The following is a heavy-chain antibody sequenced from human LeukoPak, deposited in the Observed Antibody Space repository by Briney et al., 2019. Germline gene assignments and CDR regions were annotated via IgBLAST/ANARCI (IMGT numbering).Heavy chain of an antibody. CDR3: ARVRRYYYDSSGTIRGWFDP. Sequence: PSETLSLTCTVSGYSISSGYYWGWIRQPPGKGLEWIGSIYHSGSTYYNPSLKSRVTISVDTSKNQFSLKLSSVTAADTAVYYCARVRRYYYDSSGTIRGWFDPWGQGTLVTVSS. D-gene: IGHD3-22*01. CDR1: GYSISSGYY. V-gene: IGHV4-38-2*02. J-gene: IGHJ5*02. CDR2: IYHSGST.